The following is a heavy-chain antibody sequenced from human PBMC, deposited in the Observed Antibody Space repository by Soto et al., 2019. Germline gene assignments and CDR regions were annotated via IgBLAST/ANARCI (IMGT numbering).Heavy chain of an antibody. CDR1: GFIFSDSA. J-gene: IGHJ6*02. V-gene: IGHV3-73*01. D-gene: IGHD4-4*01. CDR2: IRSKANSYAT. CDR3: TSDYSNYYYGMDV. Sequence: EVQLVESGGGLVQPGGSLKISCAASGFIFSDSAMHWVRQASGKGLEWVGRIRSKANSYATVYAASVEGRFTMSRDDSKNMAYLQMNSLKTEDTAVYYCTSDYSNYYYGMDVWGHGTTVTVSS.